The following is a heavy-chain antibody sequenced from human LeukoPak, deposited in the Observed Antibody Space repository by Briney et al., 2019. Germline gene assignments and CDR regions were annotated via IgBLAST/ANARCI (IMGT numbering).Heavy chain of an antibody. CDR1: GFTFDDYA. CDR3: ARGDSGSYHDY. J-gene: IGHJ4*02. D-gene: IGHD1-26*01. CDR2: ISWNSGSI. V-gene: IGHV3-9*01. Sequence: GGSLRLSCAASGFTFDDYAMHWVRQAPGKGLEWVSGISWNSGSIGYADSVKGRFTISRDNAKNSLYLQMNSLRAEDTAVYYCARGDSGSYHDYWGQGTLVTVSS.